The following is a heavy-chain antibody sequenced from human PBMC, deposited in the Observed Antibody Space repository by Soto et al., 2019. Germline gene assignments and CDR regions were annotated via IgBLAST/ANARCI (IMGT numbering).Heavy chain of an antibody. D-gene: IGHD3-10*01. CDR1: GYTLTELS. J-gene: IGHJ6*02. Sequence: QVQLVQSGAEVKKPGASVKVSCKVSGYTLTELSMHWVRQAPGKGLEWMGGFDPEDGETIYAQKFQGRVTMTEDTSTDTAYMELSSLRSEDTAVYYCATAAHGSGTYYYYYGMDVWGQGTTVTVSS. V-gene: IGHV1-24*01. CDR3: ATAAHGSGTYYYYYGMDV. CDR2: FDPEDGET.